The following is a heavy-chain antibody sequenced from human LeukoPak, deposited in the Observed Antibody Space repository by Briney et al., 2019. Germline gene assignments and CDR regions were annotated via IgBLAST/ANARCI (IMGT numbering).Heavy chain of an antibody. CDR2: IKQDGIEK. J-gene: IGHJ4*02. Sequence: GGSLRLSCAASGFTFSSYAMSWVRQAPGKGLEWVANIKQDGIEKYYVGSVKGRFTISRDNAKNSLYLQMNSLRAEDTAVYFCVRDVWAINYDIYTGTAYWGQGTLVTVSS. D-gene: IGHD3-9*01. CDR3: VRDVWAINYDIYTGTAY. CDR1: GFTFSSYA. V-gene: IGHV3-7*01.